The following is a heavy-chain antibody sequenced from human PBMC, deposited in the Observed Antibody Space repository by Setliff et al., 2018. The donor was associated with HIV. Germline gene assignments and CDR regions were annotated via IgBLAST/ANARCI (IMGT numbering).Heavy chain of an antibody. V-gene: IGHV1-2*02. CDR3: ARGRNYDSSGYGDYYYYMDV. Sequence: GASVKVSCKASGYTFTGYYMHWVRQAPGQGLEWMGWINPNSGGTNYAQKFQGRVTMTRDTSISTAYMELSRLRSDDTAVYYCARGRNYDSSGYGDYYYYMDVWGKGTTVTVSS. D-gene: IGHD3-22*01. CDR2: INPNSGGT. J-gene: IGHJ6*03. CDR1: GYTFTGYY.